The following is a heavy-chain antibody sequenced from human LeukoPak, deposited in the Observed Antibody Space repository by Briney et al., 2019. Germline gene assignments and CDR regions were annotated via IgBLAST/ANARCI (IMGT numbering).Heavy chain of an antibody. CDR3: AKGVGITMISVRYFDL. D-gene: IGHD3-22*01. CDR1: GFSFSRHW. V-gene: IGHV3-23*01. J-gene: IGHJ2*01. Sequence: GGSLRLSCAASGFSFSRHWMHWVRQAPGKGLEWVSAISGSGGKTYYADSVKGRFTISRDNSKNTLYLQMNSLRAEDTAVYYCAKGVGITMISVRYFDLWGRGTLVTVSS. CDR2: ISGSGGKT.